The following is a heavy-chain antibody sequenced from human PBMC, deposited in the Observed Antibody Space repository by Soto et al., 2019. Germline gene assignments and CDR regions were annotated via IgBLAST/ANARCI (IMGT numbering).Heavy chain of an antibody. D-gene: IGHD2-15*01. CDR3: ARRGIGYCSGGSCYDFDY. CDR2: ISSSSSYI. J-gene: IGHJ4*02. CDR1: GFTFSSYS. V-gene: IGHV3-21*01. Sequence: VGSLRLSCAASGFTFSSYSMNWVRQAPGKGLEWVSSISSSSSYIYYADSVKGRFTISRDNAKNSLYLQMNSLRAEDTAVYYCARRGIGYCSGGSCYDFDYWGQGTLVTVSS.